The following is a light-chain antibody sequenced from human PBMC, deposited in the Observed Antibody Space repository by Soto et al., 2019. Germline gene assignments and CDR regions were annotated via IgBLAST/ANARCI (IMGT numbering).Light chain of an antibody. V-gene: IGKV3-15*01. CDR3: QQSNNWPPLT. CDR1: QSVAGN. Sequence: EIVMTQSPATLSVSPGETATLSCRASQSVAGNLAWSQQKPGQPPRLLIYGVSTRATGVPARFSGSGSETDFSLTISSLQIEDFALYYCQQSNNWPPLTFGGGTKVDIK. CDR2: GVS. J-gene: IGKJ4*01.